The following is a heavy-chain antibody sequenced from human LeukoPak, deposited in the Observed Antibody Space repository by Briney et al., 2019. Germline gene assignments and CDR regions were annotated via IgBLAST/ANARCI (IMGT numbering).Heavy chain of an antibody. D-gene: IGHD5-18*01. V-gene: IGHV3-21*01. Sequence: GGSLRLSCAASGFTFSSYSMNWVRQAPGKGLEWVSSISSSSSYIYYADSVKGRFTISRDNAKNSLYLQMNSLRAEDTAVYYCARDAYSYGTHFDYWGQGTLVTVSA. CDR2: ISSSSSYI. J-gene: IGHJ4*02. CDR1: GFTFSSYS. CDR3: ARDAYSYGTHFDY.